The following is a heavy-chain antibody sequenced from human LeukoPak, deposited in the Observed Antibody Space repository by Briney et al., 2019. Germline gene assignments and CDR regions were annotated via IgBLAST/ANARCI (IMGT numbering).Heavy chain of an antibody. V-gene: IGHV1-18*04. D-gene: IGHD5-12*01. J-gene: IGHJ4*02. CDR2: ISAYNGNT. CDR1: GYTFTSYG. CDR3: ARGERKKVATILFDY. Sequence: GASVKVFCKASGYTFTSYGISWVRQAPGQGLEWMGWISAYNGNTNYAQKLQGRVTMTTDTSTSTAYMELRSLRSDDTAVYYCARGERKKVATILFDYWGQGTLVTVSS.